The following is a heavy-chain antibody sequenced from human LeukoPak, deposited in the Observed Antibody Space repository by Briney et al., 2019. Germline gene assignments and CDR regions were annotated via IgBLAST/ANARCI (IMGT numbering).Heavy chain of an antibody. CDR1: EFTFSSYW. CDR3: ARDGYSGYDY. CDR2: IKQDGSEK. J-gene: IGHJ4*02. V-gene: IGHV3-7*01. Sequence: GGSLRLSCAASEFTFSSYWMNWVRQAPGKGLEWVANIKQDGSEKYYVGSVKGRFTISRDNAKNSLYLQMNSLRAEDTVVYYCARDGYSGYDYWGQGTLVTVSS. D-gene: IGHD5-12*01.